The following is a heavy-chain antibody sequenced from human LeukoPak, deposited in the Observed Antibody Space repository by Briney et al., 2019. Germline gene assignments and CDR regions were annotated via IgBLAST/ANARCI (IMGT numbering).Heavy chain of an antibody. V-gene: IGHV3-30*18. CDR1: GFTFSSYG. CDR2: ISYDGSNK. Sequence: GGSLRLSCAASGFTFSSYGMHWVRQAPGKGLEWVAVISYDGSNKYYADSVKGRFTISRDNSKNTLYLQMNSLRAEDTAVYYCAKDQATVRYNWFDPWGQGTLVTVSS. CDR3: AKDQATVRYNWFDP. J-gene: IGHJ5*02. D-gene: IGHD4-17*01.